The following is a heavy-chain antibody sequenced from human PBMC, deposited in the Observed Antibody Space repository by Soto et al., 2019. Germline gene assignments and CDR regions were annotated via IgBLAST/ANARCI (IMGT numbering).Heavy chain of an antibody. CDR2: IYHSGST. CDR3: ARATAEYGSGRPAYYYYMDV. J-gene: IGHJ6*03. CDR1: SGSISSSNW. Sequence: QVQLQESGPGLVKSSGTLSLTCAVSSGSISSSNWWSWVRQPPGKGLEWIGEIYHSGSTNYNPSLKSRVTISVDKSKNQFSLKVGSVTAADTAVYYCARATAEYGSGRPAYYYYMDVWGKGTTVTVSS. D-gene: IGHD3-10*01. V-gene: IGHV4-4*02.